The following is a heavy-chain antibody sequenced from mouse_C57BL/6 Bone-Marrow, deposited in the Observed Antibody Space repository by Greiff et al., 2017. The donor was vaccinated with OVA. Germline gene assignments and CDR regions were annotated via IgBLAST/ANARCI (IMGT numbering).Heavy chain of an antibody. CDR2: IYPRSGNT. J-gene: IGHJ1*03. V-gene: IGHV1-81*01. D-gene: IGHD2-5*01. Sequence: VQLQQSGAELARPGASVKLSCKASGYTFTSYGISWVKQRTGQGLEWIGEIYPRSGNTYYNEKFKGKATLTADKSSSTAYMELRSLTSEDSAVYFCASYYSNSWYFDVWGTGTTVTVSS. CDR3: ASYYSNSWYFDV. CDR1: GYTFTSYG.